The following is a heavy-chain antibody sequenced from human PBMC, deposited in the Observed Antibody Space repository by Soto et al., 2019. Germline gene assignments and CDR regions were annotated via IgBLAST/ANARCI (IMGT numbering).Heavy chain of an antibody. D-gene: IGHD3-9*01. Sequence: QVQLVQSGAEVKKPGSSVKVSCKASGGTFSSYAISWVRQAPGQGLEWMGGIIPIFVTANYAQKFQGRVTITADESTSTAYMELSSLRSEDTAVYYCARDDPYYDILTGYQNYGMDVWGQGTTVTVSS. CDR3: ARDDPYYDILTGYQNYGMDV. CDR1: GGTFSSYA. J-gene: IGHJ6*02. V-gene: IGHV1-69*12. CDR2: IIPIFVTA.